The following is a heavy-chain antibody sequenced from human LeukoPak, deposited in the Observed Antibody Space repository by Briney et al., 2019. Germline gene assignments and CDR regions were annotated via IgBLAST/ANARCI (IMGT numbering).Heavy chain of an antibody. V-gene: IGHV3-7*01. CDR3: ARRYFDWFGPAFDI. Sequence: SGGSLRLSCAASGFTFSSYWMSWVRQAPGKGLEWVANIKQDGSEKYYVDSVKGRFTISRDNAKNSLYLQMSSLRAEDTAVYYCARRYFDWFGPAFDIWGQGTMVTVSS. D-gene: IGHD3-9*01. CDR2: IKQDGSEK. CDR1: GFTFSSYW. J-gene: IGHJ3*02.